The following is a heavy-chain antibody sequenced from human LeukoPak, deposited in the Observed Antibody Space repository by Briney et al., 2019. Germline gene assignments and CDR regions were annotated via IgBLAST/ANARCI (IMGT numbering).Heavy chain of an antibody. J-gene: IGHJ3*02. V-gene: IGHV4-39*01. CDR3: ARRRIRDAFDI. CDR2: IYYSGST. Sequence: SETLSLTCTVSGGPISSSSYYWGWIRQPPGKGLEWIGRIYYSGSTYYNPSLKSRVTISVDTSKNQFSLKLSSVTAADTAVYYCARRRIRDAFDIWGXXTMVTVSS. D-gene: IGHD2-15*01. CDR1: GGPISSSSYY.